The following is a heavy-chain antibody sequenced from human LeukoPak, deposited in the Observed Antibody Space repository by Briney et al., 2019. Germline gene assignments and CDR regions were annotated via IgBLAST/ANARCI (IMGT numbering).Heavy chain of an antibody. V-gene: IGHV3-7*01. D-gene: IGHD1-26*01. CDR1: GFTFSNYW. Sequence: PGGSLRLSCAASGFTFSNYWMSWVRQAPGKGLEWVANIKQDGSEKYYVDSVKGRFTISRDNAKNSLYLEMNSLRVEDTAVYYCARASRSYPTPWGQGTLVTVSS. CDR2: IKQDGSEK. CDR3: ARASRSYPTP. J-gene: IGHJ5*02.